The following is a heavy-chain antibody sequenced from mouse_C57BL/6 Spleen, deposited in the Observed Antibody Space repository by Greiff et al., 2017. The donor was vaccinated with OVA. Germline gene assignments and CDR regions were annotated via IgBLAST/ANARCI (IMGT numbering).Heavy chain of an antibody. CDR1: GYAFTNYL. Sequence: VQLQQSGAELVRPGTSVKVSCKASGYAFTNYLIEWVKQRPGQGLEWIGVINPGSGGTNYNEKFKGKATLTADKSSSTAYMQLSSLTSEDSAVYFCARSGYYGSSVYYAMDYWGQGTSVTVSS. D-gene: IGHD1-1*01. V-gene: IGHV1-54*01. CDR3: ARSGYYGSSVYYAMDY. CDR2: INPGSGGT. J-gene: IGHJ4*01.